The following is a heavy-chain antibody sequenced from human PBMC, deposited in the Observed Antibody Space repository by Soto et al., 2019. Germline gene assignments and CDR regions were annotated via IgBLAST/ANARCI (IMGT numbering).Heavy chain of an antibody. CDR2: IYYSGST. CDR3: ARGHYDFWSGYYLDASDI. J-gene: IGHJ3*02. CDR1: GGSISSDY. Sequence: SDTLPLTCTVSGGSISSDYWSWIRQPPGKGLEWIGYIYYSGSTNYNPSLKSRVTISVDTSKNQFSLKLSSVTAADTAVYYCARGHYDFWSGYYLDASDIWGQGTMVTVSS. D-gene: IGHD3-3*01. V-gene: IGHV4-59*01.